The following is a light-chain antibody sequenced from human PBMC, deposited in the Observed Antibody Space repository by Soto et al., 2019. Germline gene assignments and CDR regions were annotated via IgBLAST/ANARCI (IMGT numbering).Light chain of an antibody. V-gene: IGKV1-8*01. CDR3: QQYYSYPWT. CDR1: QGISSY. CDR2: AAS. Sequence: IRMTHSPSSLSASTGNRVTITCRASQGISSYLAWYQQKPGKAPKLLIYAASTLQSGVPSRFSGSGSGTDFTITISCLQYEDFATYYCQQYYSYPWTFGQGTKVDIK. J-gene: IGKJ1*01.